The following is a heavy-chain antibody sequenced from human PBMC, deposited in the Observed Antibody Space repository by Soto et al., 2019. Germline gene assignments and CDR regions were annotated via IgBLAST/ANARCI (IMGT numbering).Heavy chain of an antibody. Sequence: ASVKVSCEASGYTFTGYYMHWVRQAPGQGLEWMGWINPNSGGTNYAQKFQGWVTMTRDTSISTAYMELSGLRSDDTAVYYCARDKDRLQLGGNYHYILDVWGQGTTVTVSS. CDR3: ARDKDRLQLGGNYHYILDV. CDR2: INPNSGGT. J-gene: IGHJ6*02. D-gene: IGHD1-7*01. CDR1: GYTFTGYY. V-gene: IGHV1-2*04.